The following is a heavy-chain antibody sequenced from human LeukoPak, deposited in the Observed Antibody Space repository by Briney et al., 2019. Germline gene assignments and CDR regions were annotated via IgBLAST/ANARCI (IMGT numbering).Heavy chain of an antibody. CDR3: ARAVVILTGYEWYFDY. J-gene: IGHJ4*02. CDR2: INPSGGST. CDR1: GYTFTSYY. D-gene: IGHD3-9*01. Sequence: ASVKVSCKASGYTFTSYYMHWVRQAPGQGLKWMGIINPSGGSTSYAQKFQGRVTMTRDTSTSTVYMELSSLRSEDTAVYYCARAVVILTGYEWYFDYWGQGTLVTVSS. V-gene: IGHV1-46*01.